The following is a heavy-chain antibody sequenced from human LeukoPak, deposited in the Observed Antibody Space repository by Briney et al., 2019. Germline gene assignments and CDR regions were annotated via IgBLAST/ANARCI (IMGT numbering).Heavy chain of an antibody. Sequence: GGSLRLSCAASGFTFSSYGMHWVRQAPGKGLEWVAVISYDGSNKYYADSVKGRFTISRDNSKNTLYLQMNSLRAEDTAVYYCAGHTGYSSSSGAFDIWGQGTMVTVSS. CDR2: ISYDGSNK. CDR3: AGHTGYSSSSGAFDI. V-gene: IGHV3-30*03. D-gene: IGHD6-13*01. CDR1: GFTFSSYG. J-gene: IGHJ3*02.